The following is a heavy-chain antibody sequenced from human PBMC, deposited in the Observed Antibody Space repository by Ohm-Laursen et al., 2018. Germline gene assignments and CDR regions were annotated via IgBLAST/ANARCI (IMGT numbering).Heavy chain of an antibody. CDR1: GFTFSSYV. D-gene: IGHD6-19*01. Sequence: SLRLSCAAPGFTFSSYVLGWVRQAPGKGLEWVSAIGASGSDTYYADSVKGRFSISRDNSKDTLYLQMNSLRAEDTAIYYCAKGSPQVRLTDYWGRGTLVTVSS. CDR3: AKGSPQVRLTDY. J-gene: IGHJ4*02. CDR2: IGASGSDT. V-gene: IGHV3-23*01.